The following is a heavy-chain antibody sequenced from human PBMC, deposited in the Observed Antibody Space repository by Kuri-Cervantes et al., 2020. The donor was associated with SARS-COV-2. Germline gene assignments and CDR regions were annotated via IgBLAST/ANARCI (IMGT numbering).Heavy chain of an antibody. Sequence: GESLKISCAASGFTFSSYSMNWVRQAPGKGLEWVSSISSSSSYIYYADSVKGRFTISRDNAKNSLYLQMNSLRAEDTAVYYCAGVTTVTEGYWGQGTLVTVSS. V-gene: IGHV3-21*01. D-gene: IGHD4-11*01. CDR1: GFTFSSYS. J-gene: IGHJ4*02. CDR2: ISSSSSYI. CDR3: AGVTTVTEGY.